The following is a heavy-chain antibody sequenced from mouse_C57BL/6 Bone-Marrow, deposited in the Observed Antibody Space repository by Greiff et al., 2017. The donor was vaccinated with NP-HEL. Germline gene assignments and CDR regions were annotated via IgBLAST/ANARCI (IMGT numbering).Heavy chain of an antibody. CDR2: IYPGSGNT. CDR3: ARGVSTPWFAY. J-gene: IGHJ3*01. CDR1: GYSFTSYY. Sequence: VQLQQSGPELVKPGASVKISCKASGYSFTSYYIHWVKQRPGQGLEWIGWIYPGSGNTKYNEKFKGKATLTADTSSRTAYMQLSSLTSEDSAVYYCARGVSTPWFAYWGQGTLVTVSA. V-gene: IGHV1-66*01.